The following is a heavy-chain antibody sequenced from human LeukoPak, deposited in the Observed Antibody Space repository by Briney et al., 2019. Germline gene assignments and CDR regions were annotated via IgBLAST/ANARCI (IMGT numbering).Heavy chain of an antibody. CDR2: IKQDGTEK. Sequence: PGGSLRLSCEASGFTISSDWMAWVRQAPGKGLEWVASIKQDGTEKKYVDSVKGRFTISRDNVKNSLYLQMNSLRAEDTAVYYCARDGTGLDIWGHGSMVTVSS. CDR1: GFTISSDW. D-gene: IGHD3/OR15-3a*01. CDR3: ARDGTGLDI. V-gene: IGHV3-7*01. J-gene: IGHJ3*02.